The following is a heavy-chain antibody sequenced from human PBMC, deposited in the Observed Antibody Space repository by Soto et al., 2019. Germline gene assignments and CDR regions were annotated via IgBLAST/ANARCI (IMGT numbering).Heavy chain of an antibody. CDR2: IYYSGST. J-gene: IGHJ5*02. CDR1: GGSISSSYY. CDR3: ARRRASFDP. D-gene: IGHD1-26*01. V-gene: IGHV4-61*01. Sequence: SETLSLTCAVSGGSISSSYYWSWIRQPPGKGLEWIGYIYYSGSTNYNPSLKSRVTISVDTSKNQFSLKLSSVTAADTAVYYCARRRASFDPWGQGTLVTVSS.